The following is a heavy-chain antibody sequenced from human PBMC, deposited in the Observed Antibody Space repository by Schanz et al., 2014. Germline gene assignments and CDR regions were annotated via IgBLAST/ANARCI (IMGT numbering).Heavy chain of an antibody. V-gene: IGHV3-48*01. CDR2: IGNGGTI. J-gene: IGHJ4*02. CDR1: EFTFSTDA. CDR3: ARGGSGSHYRLDY. D-gene: IGHD1-26*01. Sequence: EVQLLESGGGLVQPGRSLRLSCAASEFTFSTDAMSWVRQAPGKGLEWVSYIGNGGTIYYADSVRGRFTISRDNAKNSLYLQMTSLRAEDTGLYFCARGGSGSHYRLDYWGQGTLVTVSS.